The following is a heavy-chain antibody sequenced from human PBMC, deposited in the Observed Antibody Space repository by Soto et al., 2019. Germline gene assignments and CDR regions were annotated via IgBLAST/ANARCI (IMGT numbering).Heavy chain of an antibody. CDR1: GGTFSSYS. CDR2: IIPIFGTA. Sequence: SVKVSCKASGGTFSSYSISWVRQAPGQGLEWMGGIIPIFGTANYAHKFQGRVTITADESTSTAYMELSSLRSEDTAVYYCARGYCSGGSCYSGLGDGPYCYYYGMDVWGQGTTVNVSS. D-gene: IGHD2-15*01. V-gene: IGHV1-69*13. CDR3: ARGYCSGGSCYSGLGDGPYCYYYGMDV. J-gene: IGHJ6*02.